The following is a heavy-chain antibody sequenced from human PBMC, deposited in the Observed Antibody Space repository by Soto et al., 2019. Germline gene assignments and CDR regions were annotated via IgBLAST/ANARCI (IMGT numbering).Heavy chain of an antibody. CDR2: IIPIFGTA. CDR3: ARGGPHDIVVVPSHWFDP. Sequence: QVQLVQSGAEVKKPGSSVKVSCKASGGTFSSYAISWVRQAPGQGREWRGGIIPIFGTAHYAQKFQGRVTITADESTSPAYMELGSLRSEETAVYYCARGGPHDIVVVPSHWFDPWGQGTLVTVSS. D-gene: IGHD3-22*01. J-gene: IGHJ5*02. CDR1: GGTFSSYA. V-gene: IGHV1-69*12.